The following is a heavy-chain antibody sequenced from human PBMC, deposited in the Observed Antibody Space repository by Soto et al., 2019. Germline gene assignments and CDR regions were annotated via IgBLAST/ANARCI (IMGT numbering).Heavy chain of an antibody. D-gene: IGHD3-22*01. CDR1: GGSFSGYY. J-gene: IGHJ6*02. CDR2: INHSGST. V-gene: IGHV4-34*01. Sequence: PSETLSLTCAVYGGSFSGYYWSWIRQPPGKGLEWIGEINHSGSTNYNPSLKSRVTISVDTSKNQFSLKLSSVTAADTAVYYCARVVGTYYYDSSGYYSYYYGMDVWGQGTTVTVYS. CDR3: ARVVGTYYYDSSGYYSYYYGMDV.